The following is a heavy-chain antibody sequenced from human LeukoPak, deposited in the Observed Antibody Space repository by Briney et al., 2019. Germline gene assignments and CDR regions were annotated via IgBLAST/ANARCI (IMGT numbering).Heavy chain of an antibody. J-gene: IGHJ4*02. D-gene: IGHD3-22*01. CDR2: ISGAGSVT. CDR3: AKESSGYYPIY. Sequence: GGSLRLSCAVSGFTFSNYAMSWVRQAPGKGLEWVSGISGAGSVTYYADSVKGRFIISRDNSKNTLYLQMNSLSVEDTAVYYCAKESSGYYPIYWGQGTLVTVSS. CDR1: GFTFSNYA. V-gene: IGHV3-23*01.